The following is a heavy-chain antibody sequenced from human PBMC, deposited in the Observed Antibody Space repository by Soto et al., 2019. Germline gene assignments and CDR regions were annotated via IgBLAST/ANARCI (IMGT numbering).Heavy chain of an antibody. D-gene: IGHD3-16*01. CDR1: GGSISSGDYY. CDR3: ASTGPLGYYYSGMDV. J-gene: IGHJ6*02. V-gene: IGHV4-30-4*01. Sequence: PSETLSLTCTVSGGSISSGDYYWSWIRQPPGKGLEWIGYIYYSGSTYYNPSLKSRVTISVDTSKNQFSLKLSSVTAADTAVYYCASTGPLGYYYSGMDVWGQGTTVTVSS. CDR2: IYYSGST.